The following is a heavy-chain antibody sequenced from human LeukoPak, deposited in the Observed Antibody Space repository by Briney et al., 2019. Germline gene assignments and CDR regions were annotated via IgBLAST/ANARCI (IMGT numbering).Heavy chain of an antibody. CDR1: GSTFGTHA. CDR3: AGAIGYFDY. CDR2: ISYDGSDQ. V-gene: IGHV3-30*03. Sequence: QSGGSLRLSCAASGSTFGTHAMHWVRQAPGKGLEWVGVISYDGSDQYYADSVKGQFTISRDNPKNTLYLQMDSLRVEDTAVYYCAGAIGYFDYWGQGTLVTVSS. D-gene: IGHD2-21*01. J-gene: IGHJ4*02.